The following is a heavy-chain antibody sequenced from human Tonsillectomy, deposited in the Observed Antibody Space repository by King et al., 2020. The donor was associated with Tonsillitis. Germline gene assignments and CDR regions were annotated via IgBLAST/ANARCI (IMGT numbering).Heavy chain of an antibody. V-gene: IGHV7-4-1*01. D-gene: IGHD5-18*01. CDR1: GYSFTTYS. CDR2: INTKTGNP. J-gene: IGHJ4*02. Sequence: VQLVESGSELKKPGASVKVSCTASGYSFTTYSMSWLRQAPGQGLEWLGWINTKTGNPTYAQGFTGRFVFSLDTSVSTAYLQIPSPKTEDTAVYYCARDDAFGYKKVDYWGQGTLVTVSS. CDR3: ARDDAFGYKKVDY.